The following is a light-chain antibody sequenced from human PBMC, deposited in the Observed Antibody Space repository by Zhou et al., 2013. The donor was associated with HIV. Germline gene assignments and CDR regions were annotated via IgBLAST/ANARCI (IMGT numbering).Light chain of an antibody. Sequence: IQLTQSPSSVSASTGDTVTISCRASQGISTYLAWYQQKPGKAPNLLIYGASTLQSGVPSRFSGSGSGTDFTLTISCLQSEDFATYYCQQYYSFPLTFGGGTKVEIK. CDR3: QQYYSFPLT. CDR1: QGISTY. V-gene: IGKV1-8*01. CDR2: GAS. J-gene: IGKJ4*01.